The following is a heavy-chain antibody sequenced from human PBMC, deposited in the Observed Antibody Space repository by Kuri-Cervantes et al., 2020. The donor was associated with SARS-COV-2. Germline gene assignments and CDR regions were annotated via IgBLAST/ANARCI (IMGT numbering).Heavy chain of an antibody. D-gene: IGHD4-17*01. Sequence: ESLKISCTVSGGSISTYYWSWIRQPPGKGLEWIGYIYYSGSTTHNPSLKSRVTISLDTSKNQFSLRLTSVTAADSAVYYCARHLGGYGDRGFDFWGQGTLVTVSS. CDR2: IYYSGST. J-gene: IGHJ4*02. CDR1: GGSISTYY. CDR3: ARHLGGYGDRGFDF. V-gene: IGHV4-59*08.